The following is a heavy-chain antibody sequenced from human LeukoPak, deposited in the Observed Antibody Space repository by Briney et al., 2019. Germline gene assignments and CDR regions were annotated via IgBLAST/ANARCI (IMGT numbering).Heavy chain of an antibody. CDR1: GYTFTSYA. V-gene: IGHV1-2*04. Sequence: ASVKVSCKASGYTFTSYAMHWVRQAPGQGLEWMGWINPNSGGTNYAQKFQGWVTMTRDTSISTAYMELSRLRSDDTAVYYCARSDSGSGWYYFDYWGQGTLVTVSS. CDR3: ARSDSGSGWYYFDY. J-gene: IGHJ4*02. CDR2: INPNSGGT. D-gene: IGHD6-19*01.